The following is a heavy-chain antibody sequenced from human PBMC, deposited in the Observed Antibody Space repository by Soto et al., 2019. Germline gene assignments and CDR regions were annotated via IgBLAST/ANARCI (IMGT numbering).Heavy chain of an antibody. J-gene: IGHJ3*01. D-gene: IGHD3-16*01. CDR3: AHAFGGTSWPNDAFDV. CDR2: IYWDDDT. V-gene: IGHV2-5*02. CDR1: GFSFSADGVG. Sequence: HITLKESGPPLVKPTQTLTLTCIFSGFSFSADGVGVGWIRQPPGKTLEWLALIYWDDDTRCRPSLKSRLTITKDSSQNLVVPTITNMVPLDTATFYCAHAFGGTSWPNDAFDVWGQGTVVTVSS.